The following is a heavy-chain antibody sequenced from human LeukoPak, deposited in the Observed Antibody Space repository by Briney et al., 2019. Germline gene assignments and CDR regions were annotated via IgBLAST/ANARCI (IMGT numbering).Heavy chain of an antibody. Sequence: ASVKVSCKASGYTFTSYGISWVRQAPGQGLEWMGWISAYNGNTNYAQKLQGRVTMTTDTSTSTAYMELRSLRSDDTAVYYCARVGGRMAAAGNNWFDPWGQGTLVTVSS. CDR1: GYTFTSYG. V-gene: IGHV1-18*04. CDR2: ISAYNGNT. CDR3: ARVGGRMAAAGNNWFDP. D-gene: IGHD6-13*01. J-gene: IGHJ5*02.